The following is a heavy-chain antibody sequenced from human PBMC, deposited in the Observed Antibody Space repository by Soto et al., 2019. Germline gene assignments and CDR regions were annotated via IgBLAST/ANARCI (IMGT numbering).Heavy chain of an antibody. CDR1: GYTFTGYY. Sequence: ASVKVSCKASGYTFTGYYMHWVRQAPGQGLEWMGWINPNSGGTNYAQKFQGWVTMTRDTSISTAYMELSRLRSDDTAVYYCAREANSSGWYPAHKFDYWGQGTLVTVSS. V-gene: IGHV1-2*04. CDR2: INPNSGGT. CDR3: AREANSSGWYPAHKFDY. D-gene: IGHD6-19*01. J-gene: IGHJ4*02.